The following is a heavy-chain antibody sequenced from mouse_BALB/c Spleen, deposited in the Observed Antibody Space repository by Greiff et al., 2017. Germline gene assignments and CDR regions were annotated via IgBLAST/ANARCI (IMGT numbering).Heavy chain of an antibody. J-gene: IGHJ3*01. CDR2: IWAGGST. D-gene: IGHD1-2*01. V-gene: IGHV2-9*02. CDR3: ARDWALLRFAY. CDR1: GFSLTSYG. Sequence: VQLVESGPGLVAPSQSLSITCTVSGFSLTSYGVHWVRQPPGKGLEWLGVIWAGGSTNYNSALMSRLSISKDNSKSQVFLKMNSLQTDDTAMYYCARDWALLRFAYWGQGTLVTVSA.